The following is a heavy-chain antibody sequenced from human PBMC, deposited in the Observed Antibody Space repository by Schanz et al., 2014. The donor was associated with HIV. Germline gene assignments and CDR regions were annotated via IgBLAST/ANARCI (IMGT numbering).Heavy chain of an antibody. CDR2: ISTSGYI. CDR1: GFTLSSYT. V-gene: IGHV3-21*04. J-gene: IGHJ6*02. CDR3: AKDNGWPLASYYGMDV. Sequence: EVQLVESGGGLVQPGGFLRLSCAASGFTLSSYTMTWVRQAPGKGLEWVSSISTSGYIYYEDSVKGRFSISRDSAKNALYLQMNSLRAEDTALYYCAKDNGWPLASYYGMDVWGQGTTVTVSS. D-gene: IGHD6-19*01.